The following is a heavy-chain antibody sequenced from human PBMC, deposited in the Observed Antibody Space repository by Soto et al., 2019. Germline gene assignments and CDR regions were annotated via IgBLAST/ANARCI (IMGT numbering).Heavy chain of an antibody. CDR2: IDNVGTDS. V-gene: IGHV3-74*01. D-gene: IGHD3-10*01. CDR3: ARGWFGPDV. J-gene: IGHJ6*03. CDR1: EFTFSGRS. Sequence: EVRLVESGGGLVQPGGSLRLSCAASEFTFSGRSVHWVRQAPGKGLVWVSGIDNVGTDSTYADSVKGRFTSSRDNAKNTVYLQMKSLRVMETAVYYCARGWFGPDVWGKGTTVTVSS.